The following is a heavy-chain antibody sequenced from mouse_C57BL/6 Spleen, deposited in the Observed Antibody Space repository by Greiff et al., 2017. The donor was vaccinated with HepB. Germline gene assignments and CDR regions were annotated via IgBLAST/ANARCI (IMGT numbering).Heavy chain of an antibody. Sequence: VQLQQPGAELVMPGASVKLSCKASGYTFTSYWMHWVKQRPGQGLEWIGEIDPSDSYTNYNQKFKGKSTLTVDKSSSTAYMQLSSLTSEDSAVYYCARSVYDYDHAMDYWGQGTSVTVSS. CDR1: GYTFTSYW. CDR3: ARSVYDYDHAMDY. D-gene: IGHD2-4*01. J-gene: IGHJ4*01. CDR2: IDPSDSYT. V-gene: IGHV1-69*01.